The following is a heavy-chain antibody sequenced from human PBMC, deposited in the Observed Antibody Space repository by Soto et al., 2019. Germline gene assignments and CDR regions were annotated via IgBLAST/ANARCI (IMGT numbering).Heavy chain of an antibody. CDR1: GFTFSSYA. CDR2: ISYDGSNK. D-gene: IGHD2-2*02. Sequence: GGSLRLSCAASGFTFSSYAMHWVRQAPGKGLEWAAVISYDGSNKYYADSVKGRLTISRDNSKNTLYLQMNSLRVEDTAPYYCARDRLDVVVPAAILAYWGQGTLVTVSS. J-gene: IGHJ4*02. V-gene: IGHV3-30-3*01. CDR3: ARDRLDVVVPAAILAY.